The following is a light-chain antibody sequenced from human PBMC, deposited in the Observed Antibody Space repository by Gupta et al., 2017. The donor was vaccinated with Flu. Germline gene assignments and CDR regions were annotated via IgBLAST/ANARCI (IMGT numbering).Light chain of an antibody. J-gene: IGLJ3*02. V-gene: IGLV2-8*01. CDR3: SSDAGSNGWV. CDR1: SNDVGGYKY. CDR2: EVS. Sequence: QSALTQPPSASGSPGQSVTISCTRTSNDVGGYKYVSWYQQHPGNAPKLMIYEVSKRPAGVHDRLSGSKAGNTASLTVSGLQAEDEADYYCSSDAGSNGWVVGGGTKLTVL.